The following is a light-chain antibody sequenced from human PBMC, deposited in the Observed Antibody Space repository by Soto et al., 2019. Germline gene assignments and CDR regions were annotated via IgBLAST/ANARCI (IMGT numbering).Light chain of an antibody. Sequence: EIVFTQSSSTLSLSPGERATLSCRASQSLSSSYLAWYQQKPGQAPRLLIYGASSRATGIPDRFSGSGSGTDFTLTISRLDPEDFAVYYCQQYGSSRQTFGQGTKVDNK. V-gene: IGKV3-20*01. J-gene: IGKJ1*01. CDR1: QSLSSSY. CDR3: QQYGSSRQT. CDR2: GAS.